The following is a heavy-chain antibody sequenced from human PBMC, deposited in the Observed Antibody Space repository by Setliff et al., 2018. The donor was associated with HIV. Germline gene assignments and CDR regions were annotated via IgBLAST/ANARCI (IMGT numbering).Heavy chain of an antibody. CDR2: IIPKSGET. V-gene: IGHV1-2*02. CDR1: GYTFTAHH. D-gene: IGHD3-3*01. J-gene: IGHJ4*02. Sequence: ASVKVSCKSSGYTFTAHHIHWVRQAPGQGPEWMGWIIPKSGETSYAEKFRGRVTMTRDTSLSTAYMELSWLTSDDTAVYYCARVVDRDYDFWSAYEYWVQGTMVTVSS. CDR3: ARVVDRDYDFWSAYEY.